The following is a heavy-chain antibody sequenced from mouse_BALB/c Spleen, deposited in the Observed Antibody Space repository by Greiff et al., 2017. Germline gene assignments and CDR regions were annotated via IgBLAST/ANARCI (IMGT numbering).Heavy chain of an antibody. D-gene: IGHD1-1*01. CDR3: ARHRSSYDAMDY. J-gene: IGHJ4*01. CDR1: GFTFSSYG. CDR2: ISSGGSYT. V-gene: IGHV5-6*01. Sequence: EVKLMESGGDLVKLGGSLKLSCAASGFTFSSYGMSWVRQTPDKRLEWVATISSGGSYTYYPDSVKGRFTISRDNAKNTLYLQMSSLKSEDTAMYYCARHRSSYDAMDYWGQGTSVTVSS.